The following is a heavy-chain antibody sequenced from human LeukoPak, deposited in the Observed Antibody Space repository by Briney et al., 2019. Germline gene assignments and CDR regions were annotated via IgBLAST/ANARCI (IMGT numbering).Heavy chain of an antibody. CDR3: ARYWGPYDNSGAYFDY. CDR1: GGSFSGYY. D-gene: IGHD3-22*01. V-gene: IGHV4-34*01. CDR2: INHSGST. J-gene: IGHJ4*02. Sequence: SETLSLTCAVYGGSFSGYYWSWIRQPPGKGLEWIGEINHSGSTNYNPSLKSRVTISVDTSKNQFSLKLSSVTAADTAMYYCARYWGPYDNSGAYFDYWGQGTLVTVSS.